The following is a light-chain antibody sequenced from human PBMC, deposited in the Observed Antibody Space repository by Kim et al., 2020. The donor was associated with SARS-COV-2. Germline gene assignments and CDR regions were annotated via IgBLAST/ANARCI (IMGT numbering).Light chain of an antibody. V-gene: IGLV6-57*01. CDR2: EDN. Sequence: NFMLTQPHSVSESPGKTVTISCTRSSGNIASSYVQWYQQRPGSSPTTLIYEDNQRTPGVPERFSGSVDSSSNSASLTISGPKTEDEADYFCQSYDDFNRVFGGGTKLTVL. CDR3: QSYDDFNRV. J-gene: IGLJ3*02. CDR1: SGNIASSY.